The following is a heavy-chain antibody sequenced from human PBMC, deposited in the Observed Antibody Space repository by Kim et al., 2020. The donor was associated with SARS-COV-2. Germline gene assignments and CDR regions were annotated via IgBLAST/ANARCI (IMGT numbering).Heavy chain of an antibody. D-gene: IGHD6-19*01. J-gene: IGHJ6*02. CDR2: ISSSSSTI. CDR3: ARSPGRGSGWLGSYYGMDV. V-gene: IGHV3-48*02. CDR1: GFTFSSYS. Sequence: GGSLRLSCAASGFTFSSYSMNWVRQAPGKGLEWVSYISSSSSTIYYADSVKGRFTISRDNAKNSLYLQMNSLRDEDTAVYYCARSPGRGSGWLGSYYGMDVWGQGTTVTVSS.